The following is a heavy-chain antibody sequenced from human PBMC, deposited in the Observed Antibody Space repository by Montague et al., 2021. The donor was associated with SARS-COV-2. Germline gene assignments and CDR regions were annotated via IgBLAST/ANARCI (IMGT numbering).Heavy chain of an antibody. CDR1: GGSISSSSYY. Sequence: SETLSLTCTVSGGSISSSSYYWAWIRQPPGKGLEWIGSIYHSGSTYYNPSLKSRVSMSVDTSKNQFSLKLSPVTAADTAVYYCARVFRGQRLAFDFWGQGALVIVSS. CDR2: IYHSGST. J-gene: IGHJ4*02. CDR3: ARVFRGQRLAFDF. V-gene: IGHV4-39*07. D-gene: IGHD6-25*01.